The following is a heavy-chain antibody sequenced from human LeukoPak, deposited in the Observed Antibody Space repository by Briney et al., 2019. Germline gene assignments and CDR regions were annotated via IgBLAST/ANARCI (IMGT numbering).Heavy chain of an antibody. CDR2: STHSGST. V-gene: IGHV4-34*01. Sequence: PSETLSLTCAVYGGSLSGHYWTWVRQAPGKGLEWIGESTHSGSTNYNPSLKSRVTISVDTSKSQFSLKLTSMTAADTAVYHCARGRTGAAALDFWGPGTLVTVSS. J-gene: IGHJ4*02. D-gene: IGHD2-2*01. CDR1: GGSLSGHY. CDR3: ARGRTGAAALDF.